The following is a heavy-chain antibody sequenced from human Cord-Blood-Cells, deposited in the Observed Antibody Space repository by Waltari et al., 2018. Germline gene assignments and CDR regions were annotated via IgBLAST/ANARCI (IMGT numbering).Heavy chain of an antibody. CDR1: GFTFSRYE. CDR3: AREGGIAAAGDY. D-gene: IGHD6-13*01. J-gene: IGHJ4*02. V-gene: IGHV3-48*03. CDR2: ISSRGSTI. Sequence: EVQLVESGGGLVQPGGSLRLSCAASGFTFSRYEMNWVPQAPGRGLGGVSYISSRGSTIYYADSVKGRFTIFRDNANNSLYLQMNSLRAEDTAVYYCAREGGIAAAGDYWGQGTLVTVSS.